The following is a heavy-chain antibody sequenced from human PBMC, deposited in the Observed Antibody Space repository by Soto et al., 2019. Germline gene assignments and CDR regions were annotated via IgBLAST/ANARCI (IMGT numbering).Heavy chain of an antibody. Sequence: QITLKESGPTLVKPTQPLTPSCTFSGFSFSTSGVAVGWIRQPPGKALAWVAFICWDDDKRYLPSLKSRHTITKDTSNNQVVLTMTNMDPVDTATYYCAQRLLTANGWGTCDYWGQGIVVTVSS. J-gene: IGHJ4*02. CDR1: GFSFSTSGVA. CDR3: AQRLLTANGWGTCDY. D-gene: IGHD2-21*02. V-gene: IGHV2-5*02. CDR2: ICWDDDK.